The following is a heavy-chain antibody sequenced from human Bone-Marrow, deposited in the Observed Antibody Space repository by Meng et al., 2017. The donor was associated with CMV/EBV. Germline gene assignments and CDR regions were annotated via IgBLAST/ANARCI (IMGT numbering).Heavy chain of an antibody. D-gene: IGHD3-3*01. J-gene: IGHJ4*02. Sequence: GGSLRLSCTASGFTFGDYAISWVRQAPGKGLEWVGFIRSKAYGGTTEYAASVKGRFTISRDDSKSIAYLQMNSLKTEDTAVYYCTRGAPPPSYYDFWSGYYPFDYWGQGTLVTVSS. CDR2: IRSKAYGGTT. CDR1: GFTFGDYA. CDR3: TRGAPPPSYYDFWSGYYPFDY. V-gene: IGHV3-49*04.